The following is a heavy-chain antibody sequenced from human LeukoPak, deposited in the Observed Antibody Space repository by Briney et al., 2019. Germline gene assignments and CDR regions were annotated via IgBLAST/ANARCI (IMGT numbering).Heavy chain of an antibody. J-gene: IGHJ4*02. D-gene: IGHD1/OR15-1a*01. Sequence: GGSLRLSCAASGFTFSSYWMSWVRQAPGKGLEWVADINLDGSEKYYVDSVEGRFTISRDNAKNSLNLHMNSLRAEDTAVYYCAREGTRGFFDSWGQGTLVTVSS. V-gene: IGHV3-7*01. CDR3: AREGTRGFFDS. CDR2: INLDGSEK. CDR1: GFTFSSYW.